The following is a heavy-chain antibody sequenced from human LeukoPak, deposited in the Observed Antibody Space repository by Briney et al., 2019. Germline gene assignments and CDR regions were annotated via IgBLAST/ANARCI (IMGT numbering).Heavy chain of an antibody. D-gene: IGHD3-22*01. CDR3: ARDYYDSSGYRMNFDY. CDR1: GGSVNSGSYY. J-gene: IGHJ4*02. CDR2: IYYSGST. Sequence: SETLSLTCTVSGGSVNSGSYYWNWIRQPPGKGLEWIGYIYYSGSTNYNPSLKSRVTISVDTSKNQFSLKLSSVTAADTAVYYCARDYYDSSGYRMNFDYWGQGTLVTVSS. V-gene: IGHV4-61*01.